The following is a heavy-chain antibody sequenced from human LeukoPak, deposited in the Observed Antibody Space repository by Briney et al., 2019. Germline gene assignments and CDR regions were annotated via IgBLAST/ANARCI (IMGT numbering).Heavy chain of an antibody. CDR1: GYTFTGYY. Sequence: ASAKVSCKASGYTFTGYYMHWVRQAPGQGLEWMGWINPNSGGTNYAQKFQGRVTMTRDTSISTAYMELSRLRSDDTAVYYCARGPLVVVAATPFDYWGQGTLVTVSS. CDR2: INPNSGGT. J-gene: IGHJ4*02. CDR3: ARGPLVVVAATPFDY. V-gene: IGHV1-2*02. D-gene: IGHD2-15*01.